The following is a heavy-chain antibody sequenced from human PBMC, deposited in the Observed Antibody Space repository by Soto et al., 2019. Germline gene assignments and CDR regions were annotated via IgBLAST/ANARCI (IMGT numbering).Heavy chain of an antibody. V-gene: IGHV4-59*02. CDR3: ARASYIAAAGRRYYYYYMDV. CDR2: IYYSGST. CDR1: RGCVKSYY. D-gene: IGHD6-13*01. Sequence: HSESMEIGSAVCRGCVKSYYGSWIRQNPGKGLEWIGYIYYSGSTNYNPSLKSRVTISVDTSKNQFSLKLSSVTAADTAVYYCARASYIAAAGRRYYYYYMDVWGKGTTVTVSS. J-gene: IGHJ6*03.